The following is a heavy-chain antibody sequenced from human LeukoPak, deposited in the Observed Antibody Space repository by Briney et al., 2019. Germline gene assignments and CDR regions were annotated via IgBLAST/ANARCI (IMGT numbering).Heavy chain of an antibody. V-gene: IGHV3-20*04. CDR3: ARDERRYRSDSNCYPGDY. Sequence: GGSLRLSWVGSGFTFDDYGMSWVRHAPGKGLEWVCGMKWNGYRARCAASVRGRFTISRDHAKRSLHLQMDTLRAEDTALYYCARDERRYRSDSNCYPGDYWGQGPLVTVSS. CDR1: GFTFDDYG. CDR2: MKWNGYRA. J-gene: IGHJ4*02. D-gene: IGHD2-15*01.